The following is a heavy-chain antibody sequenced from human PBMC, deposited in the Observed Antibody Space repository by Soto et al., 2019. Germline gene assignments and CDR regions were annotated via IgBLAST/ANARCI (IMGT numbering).Heavy chain of an antibody. Sequence: GGSLRLSCAASGFTFSSYAMSWVRQAPGKGLEWVSAISGSGGSTYYADSVKGRFTISRDNSKNTLYLQMNSLRAEDTAVYYCAKTLTAAGDYYGMDVWGQGTTVTVSS. V-gene: IGHV3-23*01. J-gene: IGHJ6*02. D-gene: IGHD6-13*01. CDR2: ISGSGGST. CDR1: GFTFSSYA. CDR3: AKTLTAAGDYYGMDV.